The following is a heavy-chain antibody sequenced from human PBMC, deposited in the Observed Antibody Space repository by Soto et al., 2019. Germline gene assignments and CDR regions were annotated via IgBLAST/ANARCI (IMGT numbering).Heavy chain of an antibody. D-gene: IGHD3-3*01. CDR3: ARDGVENNACLGYFDY. J-gene: IGHJ4*02. Sequence: GGSLRLSCAASAVTFTGYGMHWVRQAPGKGLEWVAVIRYDGSSTYYADSVKGRVTISRDNPKNMLYLQMSSLRAEDTAVYYCARDGVENNACLGYFDYWGQGTLVTVSS. CDR2: IRYDGSST. CDR1: AVTFTGYG. V-gene: IGHV3-33*01.